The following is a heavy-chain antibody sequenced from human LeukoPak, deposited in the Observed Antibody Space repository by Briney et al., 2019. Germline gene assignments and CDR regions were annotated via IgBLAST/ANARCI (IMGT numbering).Heavy chain of an antibody. CDR3: ARLSGWPPFDY. CDR1: GGSFSGCY. Sequence: SETLSLTCAVYGGSFSGCYWSWIRQPPGKGLEWIGEINHSGSTNYNPSLKSRVTISVDTSKNQFSLKLSSVTAADTAVYYCARLSGWPPFDYWGQGTLVTVSS. CDR2: INHSGST. J-gene: IGHJ4*02. V-gene: IGHV4-34*01. D-gene: IGHD6-19*01.